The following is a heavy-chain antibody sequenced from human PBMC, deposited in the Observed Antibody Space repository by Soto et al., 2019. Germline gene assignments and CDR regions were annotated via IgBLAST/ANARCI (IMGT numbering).Heavy chain of an antibody. CDR2: IRQDGSEK. D-gene: IGHD2-2*01. Sequence: EVQLVESGGNLVQPGGSLRLSCVGSGFTFSSNWMTWVRQAPGKGLERVGNIRQDGSEKNYVDSVKGRLTISRDNAKNSLYLQMNSLRAEDPAVYYCGREIVVARGASYFDYWGPGTLVTVSS. CDR1: GFTFSSNW. J-gene: IGHJ4*02. CDR3: GREIVVARGASYFDY. V-gene: IGHV3-7*04.